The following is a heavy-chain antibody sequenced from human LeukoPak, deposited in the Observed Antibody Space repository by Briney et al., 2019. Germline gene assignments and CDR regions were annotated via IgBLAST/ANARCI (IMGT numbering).Heavy chain of an antibody. CDR3: ARVYCSGGSCYNYYYYMDV. Sequence: GGSLRLSCAASGFTFSSYAMSWVRQAPGKGLEWVSAISGSGGSTYYADSVKGRFTISRDNSKNTLYLQMNSLRAEDTAVYYCARVYCSGGSCYNYYYYMDVWGKGTTVTISS. CDR2: ISGSGGST. CDR1: GFTFSSYA. D-gene: IGHD2-15*01. V-gene: IGHV3-23*01. J-gene: IGHJ6*03.